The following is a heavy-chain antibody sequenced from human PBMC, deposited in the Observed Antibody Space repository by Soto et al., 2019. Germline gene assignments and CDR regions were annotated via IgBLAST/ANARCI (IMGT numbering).Heavy chain of an antibody. D-gene: IGHD2-15*01. CDR1: GFTFNTYA. CDR3: AKGPAGYCSGDGCYPVGHSYYGMDV. V-gene: IGHV3-23*01. Sequence: EVQLLESGGGLVQPGGSLRLSCAASGFTFNTYALTWVRQAPGKGLEWVSAISGSGVSTYYADSVKGRFSISRDSSKHTLYLQMNNLRAEDTAVYYCAKGPAGYCSGDGCYPVGHSYYGMDVLGQGTTVTVSS. CDR2: ISGSGVST. J-gene: IGHJ6*02.